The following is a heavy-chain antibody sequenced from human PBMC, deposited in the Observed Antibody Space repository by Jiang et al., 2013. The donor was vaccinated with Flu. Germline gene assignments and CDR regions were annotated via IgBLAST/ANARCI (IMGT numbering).Heavy chain of an antibody. Sequence: GSGLVKPSGTLSLTCAVSGGSISSSNWWSWVRQPPGKGLEWIGEIYHSGSTNYNPSLKSRVTISVDKSKNQFSLKLSSVTAADTAVYYCARIVEYYYDSSGYYYLDYWGQGTLVTVSS. CDR3: ARIVEYYYDSSGYYYLDY. V-gene: IGHV4-4*02. D-gene: IGHD3-22*01. CDR1: GGSISSSNW. J-gene: IGHJ4*02. CDR2: IYHSGST.